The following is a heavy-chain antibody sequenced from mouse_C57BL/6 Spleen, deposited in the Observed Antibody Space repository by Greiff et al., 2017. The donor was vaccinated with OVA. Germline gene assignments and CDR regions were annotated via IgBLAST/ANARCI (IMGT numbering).Heavy chain of an antibody. CDR2: INPNNGGT. Sequence: EVQLQQSGPELVKPGASVKIPCKASGYTFTDYNMDWVKQSHGKSLEWIGDINPNNGGTIYNQKFKGKATLTVDKSSSTAYMELRSLTSEDTAVYYCARSKELGQNYFDYWGQGTTLTVSS. CDR3: ARSKELGQNYFDY. CDR1: GYTFTDYN. D-gene: IGHD4-1*01. V-gene: IGHV1-18*01. J-gene: IGHJ2*01.